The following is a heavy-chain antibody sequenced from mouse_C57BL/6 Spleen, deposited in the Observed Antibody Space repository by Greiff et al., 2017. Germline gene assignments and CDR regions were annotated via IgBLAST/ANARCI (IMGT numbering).Heavy chain of an antibody. J-gene: IGHJ3*01. Sequence: DVMLVESGGGLVKPGGSLKLSCAASGFTFSDYGMHWVRQAPEKGLEWVAYISSGSSTIYYADTVKGRFTISRDNAKNTLFLQMTSLRSEDTAMYYCARRDLLPWFAYWGQGTLVTVSA. CDR1: GFTFSDYG. CDR3: ARRDLLPWFAY. D-gene: IGHD2-10*01. CDR2: ISSGSSTI. V-gene: IGHV5-17*01.